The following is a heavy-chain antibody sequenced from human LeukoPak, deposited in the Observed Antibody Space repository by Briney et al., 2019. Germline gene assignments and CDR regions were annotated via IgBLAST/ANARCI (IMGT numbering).Heavy chain of an antibody. Sequence: SETLSLTCTVSGVSVTSGGYYWSWIRQPAGKGLEWIGRIYTSGSTNYNPSLKSRVTVSVDTSKSQFSLKLTSVTAADTAVYYCAGTSSGWDYFDYWGQGTLVTVSS. CDR2: IYTSGST. J-gene: IGHJ4*02. V-gene: IGHV4-61*02. D-gene: IGHD6-19*01. CDR3: AGTSSGWDYFDY. CDR1: GVSVTSGGYY.